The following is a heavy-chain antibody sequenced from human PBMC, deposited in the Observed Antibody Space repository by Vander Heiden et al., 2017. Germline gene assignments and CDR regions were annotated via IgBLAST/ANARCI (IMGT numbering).Heavy chain of an antibody. J-gene: IGHJ4*02. V-gene: IGHV1-69*01. CDR1: GGTISSYA. CDR3: ARVVITSYYFDY. D-gene: IGHD3-22*01. CDR2: IIPIFGTA. Sequence: QVQLVQSGAEVKKPGSSVKGSCKASGGTISSYAISWVRQAPGQGLEWMGGIIPIFGTANYAQKFQGRVTITADESTSTAYMELSSLRSEDTAVYYCARVVITSYYFDYWGQGTLVTVSS.